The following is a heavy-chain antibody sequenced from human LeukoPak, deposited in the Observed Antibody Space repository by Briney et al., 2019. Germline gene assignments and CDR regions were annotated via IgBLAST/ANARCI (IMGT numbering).Heavy chain of an antibody. CDR3: ARTYYYDSSGYYPTVYYMDV. CDR2: IYPGDSDT. D-gene: IGHD3-22*01. J-gene: IGHJ6*03. CDR1: GYSFTSYW. Sequence: GESLKISYKGSGYSFTSYWIGWVRQMPGKGLEWMGIIYPGDSDTRYSPSFQGQVTISADKSISTAYLQWSSLKASDTAMYYCARTYYYDSSGYYPTVYYMDVWGKRTTVTVSS. V-gene: IGHV5-51*01.